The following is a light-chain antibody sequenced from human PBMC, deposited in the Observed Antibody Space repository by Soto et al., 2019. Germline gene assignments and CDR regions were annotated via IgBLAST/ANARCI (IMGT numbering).Light chain of an antibody. CDR2: AAS. CDR3: QQPDSYPCT. V-gene: IGKV1-9*01. CDR1: QGFSNS. J-gene: IGKJ2*02. Sequence: DIQLTQSPSFLSASVGDRVTITCRASQGFSNSLAWYQQKPGKAHKLLIYAASTLQSGVPSRFSGSGSGTEFTLTISSLQPEDFATYYCQQPDSYPCTFGQGTKLEIK.